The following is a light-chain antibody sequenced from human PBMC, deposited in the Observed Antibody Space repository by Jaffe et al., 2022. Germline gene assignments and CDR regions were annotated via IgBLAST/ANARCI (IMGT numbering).Light chain of an antibody. CDR2: DAS. CDR1: QDISNY. J-gene: IGKJ4*01. V-gene: IGKV1-33*01. CDR3: QQYDNLPLFFT. Sequence: DIQMTQSPSSLSASVGDRVTITCQASQDISNYLNWYQQKPGKAPKLLIYDASNLETGVPSRFSGSGSGTDFTFTISSLQPEDIATYYCQQYDNLPLFFTFGGGTKVEIK.